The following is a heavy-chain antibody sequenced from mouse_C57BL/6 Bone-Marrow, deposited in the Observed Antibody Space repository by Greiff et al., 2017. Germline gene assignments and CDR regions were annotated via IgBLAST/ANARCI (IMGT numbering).Heavy chain of an antibody. CDR1: GYAFSSSW. CDR2: IYPGDGDT. V-gene: IGHV1-82*01. D-gene: IGHD2-1*01. CDR3: ARSAYGNYPMDY. J-gene: IGHJ4*01. Sequence: VQLQQSGPELVKPGASVKISCKASGYAFSSSWMNWVKQRPGKGLERLGRIYPGDGDTNYNGKFKGKATLTADKSSSTAYMQLSSLTSEDSAVYFCARSAYGNYPMDYWGQGTSVTDSS.